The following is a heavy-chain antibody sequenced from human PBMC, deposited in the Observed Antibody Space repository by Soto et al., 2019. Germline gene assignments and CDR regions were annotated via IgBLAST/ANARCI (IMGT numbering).Heavy chain of an antibody. V-gene: IGHV3-48*03. Sequence: EVQLVESGGGLVQPGGSLRLSCAVSGFTFSSSEMYWVRQAPGKGLEWISYIHPSGQPIFYADSVKGRFTISRDNANNSLFLHRNGLRAEDTAVYYCARRASRWGQGTMVTVSS. CDR2: IHPSGQPI. CDR3: ARRASR. J-gene: IGHJ3*01. D-gene: IGHD1-26*01. CDR1: GFTFSSSE.